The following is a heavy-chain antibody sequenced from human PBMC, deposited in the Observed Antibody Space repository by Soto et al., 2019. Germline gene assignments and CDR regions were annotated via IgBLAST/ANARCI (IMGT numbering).Heavy chain of an antibody. V-gene: IGHV1-69*12. CDR3: ARDSSRSPQGRYYYGMDV. J-gene: IGHJ6*02. CDR2: IIPIFGTA. D-gene: IGHD2-2*01. Sequence: QVQLVQSGAEVKKPGSSVKVSCKASGGTFSSYAISWVRQAPGQGLEWMGGIIPIFGTADYAQKFQGRVTITADESTSTAYMVLSSPISEDTAVDYCARDSSRSPQGRYYYGMDVWGQGTTVTVSS. CDR1: GGTFSSYA.